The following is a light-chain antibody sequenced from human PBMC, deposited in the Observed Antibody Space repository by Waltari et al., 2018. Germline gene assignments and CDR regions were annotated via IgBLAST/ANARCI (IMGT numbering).Light chain of an antibody. V-gene: IGKV1-33*01. J-gene: IGKJ4*01. CDR2: DAS. CDR1: QDISNY. CDR3: QQYDNLLT. Sequence: DIQMTQSPSSLYASVGDRVTITCQASQDISNYLNWYQQKPGKAPKLLIYDASKLETGVPSRFSGSGSGTDFTFTISSLQPEDIATYYCQQYDNLLTFGGGTKVEIK.